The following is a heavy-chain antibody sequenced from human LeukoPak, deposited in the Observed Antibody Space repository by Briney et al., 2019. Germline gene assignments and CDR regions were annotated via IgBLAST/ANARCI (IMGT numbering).Heavy chain of an antibody. J-gene: IGHJ6*03. Sequence: PSETLSLTCSVFGYSITSGYYWDWIRQPPGKGLEWIGNIYHSGDTYYNPSLKSRVTISVDTSKNQFSLKLSSVTAADTAVYYCARDLRGYAQEGYYYYMDVWGKGTTVTVSS. CDR3: ARDLRGYAQEGYYYYMDV. CDR1: GYSITSGYY. V-gene: IGHV4-38-2*02. D-gene: IGHD5-12*01. CDR2: IYHSGDT.